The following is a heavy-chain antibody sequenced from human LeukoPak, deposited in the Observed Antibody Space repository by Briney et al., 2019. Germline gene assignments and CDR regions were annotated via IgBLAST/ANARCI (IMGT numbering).Heavy chain of an antibody. CDR3: ARGDYGSGSYYIGWFDP. Sequence: GGSLRLSCAASGFTFSSYEMNWVRQAPGKGLEWVSYISGSGSTIYYADSVKGRFTISRDNAKNSLYLQMNSLRAEDTAVYYCARGDYGSGSYYIGWFDPWGQGTLVTVSS. CDR1: GFTFSSYE. V-gene: IGHV3-48*03. CDR2: ISGSGSTI. J-gene: IGHJ5*02. D-gene: IGHD3-10*01.